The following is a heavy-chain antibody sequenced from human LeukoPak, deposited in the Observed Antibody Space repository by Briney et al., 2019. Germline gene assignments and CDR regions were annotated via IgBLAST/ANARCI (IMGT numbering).Heavy chain of an antibody. CDR2: ISAYNGNT. CDR1: GYTFTSYG. V-gene: IGHV1-18*01. Sequence: ASVKVSCKASGYTFTSYGISWVRQAPGQGLEWMGWISAYNGNTNYAQKLQGRVTMTTDTSTSTAYMELSSLRSEDTAVYYCARDAYRGNYFDYWGQGTLVTVSS. J-gene: IGHJ4*02. D-gene: IGHD2-2*01. CDR3: ARDAYRGNYFDY.